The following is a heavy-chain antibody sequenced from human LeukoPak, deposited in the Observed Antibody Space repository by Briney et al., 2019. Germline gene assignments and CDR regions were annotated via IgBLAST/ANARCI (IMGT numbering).Heavy chain of an antibody. CDR1: GDTFSSYA. Sequence: GAPVKVSCKASGDTFSSYAISWVRQAPGQGLEWMGRVTPNTGKTGYAQKFQGRVTITRDTSINTVYMELSSLRSDDTAIYYCARTFVDFWSGYYRRDWFDPWGQGTLVTVSS. J-gene: IGHJ5*02. CDR3: ARTFVDFWSGYYRRDWFDP. CDR2: VTPNTGKT. D-gene: IGHD3-3*01. V-gene: IGHV1-8*03.